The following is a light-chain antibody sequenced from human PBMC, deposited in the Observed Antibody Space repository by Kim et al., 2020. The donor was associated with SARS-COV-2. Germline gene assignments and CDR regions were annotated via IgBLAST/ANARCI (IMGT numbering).Light chain of an antibody. CDR1: KLGDKY. J-gene: IGLJ1*01. CDR2: QDI. V-gene: IGLV3-1*01. Sequence: SPGQAASITCSGDKLGDKYACWYQQKPGQSPVLVIYQDIKRPSGIPERFSGSKSGNTATLTISGTQAMDEADYYCQAWDSSTADYVFGTGTKVTVL. CDR3: QAWDSSTADYV.